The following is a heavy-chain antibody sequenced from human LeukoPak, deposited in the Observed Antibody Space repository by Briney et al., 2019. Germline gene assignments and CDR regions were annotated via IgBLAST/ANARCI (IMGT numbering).Heavy chain of an antibody. CDR1: GFTFDDYA. J-gene: IGHJ4*02. V-gene: IGHV3-9*01. Sequence: GRSLRLSCAASGFTFDDYAMHWVRQAPGKGLEWVSGISWNSGSIGYADSVKGRFTISRDNAKNPLYLQMNSLRAEDTALYYCAKAAGYSSSWYYFDYWGQGTLATVSS. CDR2: ISWNSGSI. D-gene: IGHD6-13*01. CDR3: AKAAGYSSSWYYFDY.